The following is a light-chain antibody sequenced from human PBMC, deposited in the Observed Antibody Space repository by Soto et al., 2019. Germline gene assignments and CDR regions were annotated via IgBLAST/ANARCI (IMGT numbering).Light chain of an antibody. V-gene: IGKV1-27*01. CDR3: QKYNSALWT. J-gene: IGKJ1*01. Sequence: DIQMTQSPSSLSASAGDRVTITCRASQGISNYLAWYQQKPGKVPQLLIYSASVLQSGVPSRFSGSGSETDFTLTISSLQPEDVATYYCQKYNSALWTFGQGTKVEIK. CDR1: QGISNY. CDR2: SAS.